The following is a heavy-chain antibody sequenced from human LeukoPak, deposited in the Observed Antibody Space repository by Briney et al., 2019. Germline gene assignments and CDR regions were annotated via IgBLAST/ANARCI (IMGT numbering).Heavy chain of an antibody. CDR3: ARYRGSWSLDY. Sequence: GGSLRLSCVASGFSSISYSLNWVRQAPGKGLEWLSYISISSSTIYYADSVKGRFTISRDNAKNSLYLQMNSLRAEDTAVYYCARYRGSWSLDYWGQGTLVTVSS. CDR2: ISISSSTI. V-gene: IGHV3-48*01. D-gene: IGHD6-13*01. J-gene: IGHJ4*02. CDR1: GFSSISYS.